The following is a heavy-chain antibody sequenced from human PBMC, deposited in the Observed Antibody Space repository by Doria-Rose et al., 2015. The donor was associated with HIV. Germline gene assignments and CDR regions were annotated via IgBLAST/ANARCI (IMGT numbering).Heavy chain of an antibody. CDR2: SSWDSGAK. V-gene: IGHV3-9*01. Sequence: VQLVQSGGRLVHPGRPLRLSCVGAGFSFKYYAMHSVRLAPRQGLEWGARSSWDSGAKGSADSVEGRFSISRDNAKKSVYLEMRSLRPEDTAFYYCAKAPIIGPKYYFYMDVWGKGTSVTVSS. CDR3: AKAPIIGPKYYFYMDV. J-gene: IGHJ6*03. D-gene: IGHD3-3*01. CDR1: GFSFKYYA.